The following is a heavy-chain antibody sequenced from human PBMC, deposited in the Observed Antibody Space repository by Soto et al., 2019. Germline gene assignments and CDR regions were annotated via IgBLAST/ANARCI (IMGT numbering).Heavy chain of an antibody. CDR2: ISYDGSNK. D-gene: IGHD3-22*01. J-gene: IGHJ4*02. Sequence: GGSLRLSCAASRFTFSSYAMHWVRQAPGKGLEWVAVISYDGSNKYYADSVKGRFTISRDNSKNTLYLQMNSLRAEDTAVYYCARVLHSTYYYDSSTLDYWGQGTLVTVSS. V-gene: IGHV3-30-3*01. CDR3: ARVLHSTYYYDSSTLDY. CDR1: RFTFSSYA.